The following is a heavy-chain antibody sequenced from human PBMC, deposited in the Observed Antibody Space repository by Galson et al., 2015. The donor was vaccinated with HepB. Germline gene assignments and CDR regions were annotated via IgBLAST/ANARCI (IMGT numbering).Heavy chain of an antibody. J-gene: IGHJ2*01. CDR2: ISYDGSNK. CDR1: GFTFITYG. CDR3: AKDHCNSSPYWYFHL. D-gene: IGHD6-6*01. Sequence: SLRLSCAASGFTFITYGMHWVRQAPGKGLEWVAVISYDGSNKYYADSVKGRFTISRDDSKNTLYLQMNSLRAEDTAVYYCAKDHCNSSPYWYFHLWGRGTLVTVSS. V-gene: IGHV3-30*18.